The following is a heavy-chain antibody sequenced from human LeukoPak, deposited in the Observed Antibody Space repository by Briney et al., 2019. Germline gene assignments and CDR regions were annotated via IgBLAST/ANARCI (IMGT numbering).Heavy chain of an antibody. CDR2: FYYTGDT. J-gene: IGHJ4*02. D-gene: IGHD3-9*01. CDR1: GDSLRGFY. CDR3: ARWNYDISTGHRYFDY. Sequence: SETLSLTCSVSGDSLRGFYWGWIRQPPGKGLEGIGYFYYTGDTNYNPALASRIIISVDTSKNQFSLKLSSLTAADTAVYYCARWNYDISTGHRYFDYWGQGTLVIVSS. V-gene: IGHV4-59*01.